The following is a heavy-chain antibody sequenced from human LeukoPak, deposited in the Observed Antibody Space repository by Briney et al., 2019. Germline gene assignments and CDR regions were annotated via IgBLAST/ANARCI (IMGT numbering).Heavy chain of an antibody. Sequence: PGASVKVSCKASGGTFSSYAISWVRQAPGQGLEWMGGIIPIFGTANYAQKFQGRVTITADESTSTAYMELSSLRSEDTAVYYCARSAAAPWPYCSSTSCYYYYGMDVWGQGTTVTVSS. CDR3: ARSAAAPWPYCSSTSCYYYYGMDV. J-gene: IGHJ6*02. CDR1: GGTFSSYA. V-gene: IGHV1-69*13. D-gene: IGHD2-2*01. CDR2: IIPIFGTA.